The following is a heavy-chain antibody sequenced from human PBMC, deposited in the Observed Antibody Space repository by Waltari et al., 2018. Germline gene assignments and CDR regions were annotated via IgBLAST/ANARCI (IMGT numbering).Heavy chain of an antibody. Sequence: QVQLQESGPGLVKPSETLSLTCTVSGGSISSYYWSWIRQPPGKGLEWIGYIYYSGSTNYNPSLKSRVTISVDTSKNQFSLKLSSVTAADTAVYYCAREGPIAAAGSIWGQGTLVTVSS. CDR2: IYYSGST. V-gene: IGHV4-59*01. CDR1: GGSISSYY. D-gene: IGHD6-13*01. J-gene: IGHJ4*02. CDR3: AREGPIAAAGSI.